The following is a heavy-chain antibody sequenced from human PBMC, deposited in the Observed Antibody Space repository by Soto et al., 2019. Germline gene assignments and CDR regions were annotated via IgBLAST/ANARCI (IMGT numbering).Heavy chain of an antibody. V-gene: IGHV3-23*01. CDR2: SSGSGGST. D-gene: IGHD3-10*01. CDR3: AQFPRTSMNYYATDDY. CDR1: GFTFSSYA. J-gene: IGHJ4*02. Sequence: EVQLLESGGGLVQPGGSLRLSCAASGFTFSSYAMSWVRQAPGKGLEWVSASSGSGGSTYYADSVKGRFTISRDNAKNTLYLQLNSLRAEDTAVYYCAQFPRTSMNYYATDDYWGQGTLVTVSS.